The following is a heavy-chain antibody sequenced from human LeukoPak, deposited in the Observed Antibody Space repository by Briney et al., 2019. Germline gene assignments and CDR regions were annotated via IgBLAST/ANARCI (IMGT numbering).Heavy chain of an antibody. CDR3: ALLGSSALDY. Sequence: SETLSLTCTVSGDSGSYFYNWIRQPAGKGLDWIGRIYRSGTTYYNPSLKSRVAMSVDTSKNQFSLKLRSVTAADTGLYFCALLGSSALDYWGQGALVTVSS. D-gene: IGHD3-22*01. V-gene: IGHV4-4*07. CDR2: IYRSGTT. CDR1: GDSGSYFY. J-gene: IGHJ4*02.